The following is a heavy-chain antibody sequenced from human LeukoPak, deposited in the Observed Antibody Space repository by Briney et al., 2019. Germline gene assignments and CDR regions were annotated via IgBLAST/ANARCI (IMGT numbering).Heavy chain of an antibody. CDR2: ISSSSSYI. CDR1: GFTVSSNY. CDR3: ARGQNYVLRFLERLRLFDY. J-gene: IGHJ4*02. Sequence: PGGSLRLSCAASGFTVSSNYMNWVRQAPGKGLEWVSSISSSSSYIYYADSVKGRFTISRDNAKNSLYLQMNSLRAEDTAVYYCARGQNYVLRFLERLRLFDYWGQGTLVTVSS. V-gene: IGHV3-21*01. D-gene: IGHD3-3*01.